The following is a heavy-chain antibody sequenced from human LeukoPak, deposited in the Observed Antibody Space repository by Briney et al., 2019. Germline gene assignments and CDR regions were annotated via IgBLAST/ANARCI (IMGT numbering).Heavy chain of an antibody. V-gene: IGHV3-30-3*01. J-gene: IGHJ4*02. CDR3: ARTVKWLSPHFDY. CDR2: ISYDGSNK. D-gene: IGHD3-22*01. Sequence: GRSLRLSCAASGFTFSSYAMHWVRQAPGKGLEWVAVISYDGSNKYYADSVKGRFTISRDNSKNTLYLQMNSLRTEDTAAYYCARTVKWLSPHFDYWGQGTLVTVSS. CDR1: GFTFSSYA.